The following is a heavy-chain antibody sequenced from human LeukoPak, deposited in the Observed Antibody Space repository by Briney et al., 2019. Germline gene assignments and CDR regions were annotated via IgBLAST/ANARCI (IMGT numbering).Heavy chain of an antibody. D-gene: IGHD3-16*01. CDR1: GDSVSGNTVT. Sequence: SQTLSLTCAISGDSVSGNTVTWSWLRQSPSRGLEWLGRTYYRSKWYNDYALSVKGRISVNPDTSKNQFPLQLNSVTPEDTAVYYCARGLWPYFDFWGQGTLVTVSS. CDR2: TYYRSKWYN. J-gene: IGHJ4*02. V-gene: IGHV6-1*01. CDR3: ARGLWPYFDF.